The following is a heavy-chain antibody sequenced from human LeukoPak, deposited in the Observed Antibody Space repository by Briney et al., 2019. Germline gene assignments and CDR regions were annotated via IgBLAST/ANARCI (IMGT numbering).Heavy chain of an antibody. D-gene: IGHD2-15*01. CDR1: GFTFSDYN. CDR2: ISRSGSTK. Sequence: GGSLRLSCAASGFTFSDYNMRWIRQAPGKGREWVSSISRSGSTKYYADSVKGRFTISRDNAKNSLFLQMNSLRAEDTAVYYCARVLRYCSGGNCYSGGLGYMDVWGKGTTVTISS. CDR3: ARVLRYCSGGNCYSGGLGYMDV. V-gene: IGHV3-11*01. J-gene: IGHJ6*03.